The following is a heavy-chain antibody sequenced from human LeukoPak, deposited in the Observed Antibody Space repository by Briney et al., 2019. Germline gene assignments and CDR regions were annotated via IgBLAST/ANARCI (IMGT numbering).Heavy chain of an antibody. CDR2: INTDGTVT. V-gene: IGHV3-74*01. CDR3: ATKQWLAPPPDS. J-gene: IGHJ4*02. D-gene: IGHD6-19*01. Sequence: GGSLRLSCAASGFTFSKYWMLWVRQAPGKGLESVSRINTDGTVTTYADSVKGRFTVPRDNADNTMFRQMNSVRDEDTAVYYCATKQWLAPPPDSWGQGTPVTVSS. CDR1: GFTFSKYW.